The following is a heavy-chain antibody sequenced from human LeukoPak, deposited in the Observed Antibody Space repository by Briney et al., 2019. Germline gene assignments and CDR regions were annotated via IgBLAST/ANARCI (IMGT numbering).Heavy chain of an antibody. D-gene: IGHD3-9*01. CDR2: IYYSGST. Sequence: SETLSLTCTVSGGSISSGDYYWSWIRQPPGKGLEWIGYIYYSGSTYYNPSLKSRVTISIDTSKNQFSLKLSSVTAADTAVYYCARDYDILTGANWFDPWGQGTLVTVSS. V-gene: IGHV4-30-4*01. CDR1: GGSISSGDYY. J-gene: IGHJ5*02. CDR3: ARDYDILTGANWFDP.